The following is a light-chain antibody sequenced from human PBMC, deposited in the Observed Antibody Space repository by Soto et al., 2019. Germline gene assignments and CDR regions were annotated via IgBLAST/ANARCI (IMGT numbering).Light chain of an antibody. CDR2: SAS. J-gene: IGKJ1*01. Sequence: DIQMTQSPSSLSASVGDRVTITCRASQSISTYLNWYQQKPGRAPNLLMYSASSLQSGVPSRFSGSGSETDFTLTISSLQPDDLANYYCQQRYHIPWTFGQGTKVQFK. CDR1: QSISTY. CDR3: QQRYHIPWT. V-gene: IGKV1-39*01.